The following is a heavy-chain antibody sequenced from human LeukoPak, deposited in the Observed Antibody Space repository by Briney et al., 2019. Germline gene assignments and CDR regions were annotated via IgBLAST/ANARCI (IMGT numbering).Heavy chain of an antibody. D-gene: IGHD3-22*01. CDR1: GGSTSAYY. Sequence: SETLSLTCTVSGGSTSAYYWTWIRQPPGKGLEWIAYINYSGSTKYNPSLQSRAAMSIDTSKNQFSLRLSSVTAADTAVYYCARRYYYDISGYYYYYMDVWGKGTTVTVSS. CDR3: ARRYYYDISGYYYYYMDV. J-gene: IGHJ6*03. CDR2: INYSGST. V-gene: IGHV4-59*01.